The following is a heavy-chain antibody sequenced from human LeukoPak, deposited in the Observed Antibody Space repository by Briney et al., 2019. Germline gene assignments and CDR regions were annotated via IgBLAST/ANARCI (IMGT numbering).Heavy chain of an antibody. V-gene: IGHV4-39*01. CDR1: GGSISSSSYY. CDR2: IYYSGST. Sequence: SETLSLTCTVSGGSISSSSYYWGWIRQPPGKGLEWIRSIYYSGSTYYNPSLKSRVTISVDTSKNQFSLKLSSVTAADTAVYYCARGRSGSLDYWGQGTLVTVSS. D-gene: IGHD1-26*01. J-gene: IGHJ4*02. CDR3: ARGRSGSLDY.